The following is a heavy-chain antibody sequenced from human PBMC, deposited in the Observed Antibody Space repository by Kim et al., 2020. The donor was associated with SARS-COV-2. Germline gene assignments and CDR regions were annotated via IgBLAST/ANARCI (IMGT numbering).Heavy chain of an antibody. J-gene: IGHJ4*02. CDR1: GFTFSSYA. D-gene: IGHD4-17*01. CDR3: AKDRVYDGDYFQYYFDY. Sequence: GGSLRLSCAASGFTFSSYAMHWVRQAPGKGLEWVAVIWYDGSNKYYADSVKGRFTISRDNSKNTLYLQMNSLRAEDTAVYYCAKDRVYDGDYFQYYFDYWGQGTLVTVSS. V-gene: IGHV3-33*06. CDR2: IWYDGSNK.